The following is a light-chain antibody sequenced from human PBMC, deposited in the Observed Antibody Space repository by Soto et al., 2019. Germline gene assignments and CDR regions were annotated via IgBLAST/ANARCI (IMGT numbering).Light chain of an antibody. Sequence: QSALTQPASVSGSPGQSITVSCTGSSSDVAGYDYVSWYQQHPGKARKLMIYDVSNRPSGVSNRFSGSKSGNTASLTISGLQAEDEADYYCSSYTSSNTLVVFGGGTKLTVL. CDR3: SSYTSSNTLVV. CDR2: DVS. V-gene: IGLV2-14*01. CDR1: SSDVAGYDY. J-gene: IGLJ3*02.